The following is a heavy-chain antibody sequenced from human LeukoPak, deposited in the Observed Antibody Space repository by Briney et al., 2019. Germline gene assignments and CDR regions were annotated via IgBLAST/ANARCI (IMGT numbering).Heavy chain of an antibody. CDR3: AKASRRHCGSTVCYTLDY. J-gene: IGHJ4*02. V-gene: IGHV3-23*01. Sequence: GGSLRLSCAASGFTFNNYVMTWVRQAPGKGLEWVSGISGSGGSPNYADPVKGRFTISSDNTKDTLYLQMNSLRADDTAVYYCAKASRRHCGSTVCYTLDYWGQGTLVTVSS. CDR2: ISGSGGSP. CDR1: GFTFNNYV. D-gene: IGHD2-2*02.